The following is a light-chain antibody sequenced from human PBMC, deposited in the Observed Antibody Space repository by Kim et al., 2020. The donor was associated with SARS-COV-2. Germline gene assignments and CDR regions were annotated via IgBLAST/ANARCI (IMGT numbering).Light chain of an antibody. CDR3: QQYTTSPPAYT. J-gene: IGKJ2*01. CDR1: QSISSGF. V-gene: IGKV3-20*01. CDR2: GAS. Sequence: PGERATLSCRASQSISSGFLACYQQISGQPPRLLIFGASNRAAGIPDRFSGGGSGTDFTLTITRLEPADSALYYCQQYTTSPPAYTFGPGTKLEI.